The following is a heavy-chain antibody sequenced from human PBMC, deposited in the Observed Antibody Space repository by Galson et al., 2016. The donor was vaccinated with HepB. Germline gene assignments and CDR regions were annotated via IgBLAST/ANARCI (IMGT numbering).Heavy chain of an antibody. CDR3: ARAGHSSGWYPFNFWWFDP. D-gene: IGHD6-19*01. V-gene: IGHV3-48*02. J-gene: IGHJ5*02. Sequence: SLRLSCAASGFTFSSYSMNWVRQAPGKGLEWVSYISSSSTITYAESVKGRFTTSSDNAKNSLYLQMNSLRDEDTAVYYCARAGHSSGWYPFNFWWFDPWGQGTLVTVSS. CDR1: GFTFSSYS. CDR2: ISSSSTI.